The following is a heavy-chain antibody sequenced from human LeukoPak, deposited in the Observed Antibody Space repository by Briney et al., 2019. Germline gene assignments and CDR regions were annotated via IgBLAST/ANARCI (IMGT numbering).Heavy chain of an antibody. CDR1: GFTFSSYS. D-gene: IGHD3-22*01. Sequence: GRSLRLSCAASGFTFSSYSMNWVRQAPGKGLEWVSSISSSSSYIYYADSVKGRFTISRDNAKNSLYLQMNSLRAEDTAVYYCARVEADYYDSSGYYGLGYWGQGTLVTVSS. V-gene: IGHV3-21*01. CDR3: ARVEADYYDSSGYYGLGY. CDR2: ISSSSSYI. J-gene: IGHJ4*02.